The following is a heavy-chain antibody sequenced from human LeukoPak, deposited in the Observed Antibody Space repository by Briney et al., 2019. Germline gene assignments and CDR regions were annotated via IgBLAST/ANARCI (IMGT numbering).Heavy chain of an antibody. J-gene: IGHJ4*02. Sequence: SETLSLTCAVSRSSITSAYYWGWIRLPPEKGLEWIANIYHAGKTYYNPSLKSRVTMSVDTSKNQFSLELDSVTAADTAVYYCASGRFDDYGDFERGDYFDSWGQGTLVTVSS. CDR3: ASGRFDDYGDFERGDYFDS. CDR1: RSSITSAYY. V-gene: IGHV4-38-2*01. D-gene: IGHD4-17*01. CDR2: IYHAGKT.